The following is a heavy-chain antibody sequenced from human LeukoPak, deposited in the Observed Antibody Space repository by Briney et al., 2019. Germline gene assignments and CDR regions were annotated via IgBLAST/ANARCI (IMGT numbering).Heavy chain of an antibody. D-gene: IGHD3-10*01. CDR1: GGSINSYF. Sequence: SETLSLTCTVSGGSINSYFWSWSRQPPGKGLEWIGYIYYSDNTNYNPSLKSRVTISVETSKNQFSLKLTSVTAADTAVYYCARGVNYDSGSYYDYWGQGTLVTVSS. J-gene: IGHJ4*02. V-gene: IGHV4-59*01. CDR3: ARGVNYDSGSYYDY. CDR2: IYYSDNT.